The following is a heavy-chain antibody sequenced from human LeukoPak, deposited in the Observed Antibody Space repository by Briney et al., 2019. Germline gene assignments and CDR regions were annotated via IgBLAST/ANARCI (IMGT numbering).Heavy chain of an antibody. CDR2: IYYSGST. V-gene: IGHV4-30-4*01. Sequence: PSETLSLTCTVSGGSISSGDYYWSWIRQPPGKGLEWIGYIYYSGSTYYNPSLKSRVTISVDTSKNQFSLKLSSVTAADTAVYYCDREEMATNNYAFDIWGQGTMVTVSS. CDR1: GGSISSGDYY. D-gene: IGHD5-24*01. CDR3: DREEMATNNYAFDI. J-gene: IGHJ3*02.